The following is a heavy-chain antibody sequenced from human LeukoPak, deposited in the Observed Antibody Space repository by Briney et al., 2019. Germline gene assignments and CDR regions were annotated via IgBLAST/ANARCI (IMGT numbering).Heavy chain of an antibody. Sequence: SETLSLTCTVSGGSISSSSYYWVWIRQPPGKGLEWIGSIYYSGSTYYNPSLKSRVTISVDTSKNQFSLKLSSVTAADTAVYYCARRGVDSGWFDPWGQGTLVTVSS. V-gene: IGHV4-39*01. CDR1: GGSISSSSYY. D-gene: IGHD2-15*01. CDR3: ARRGVDSGWFDP. CDR2: IYYSGST. J-gene: IGHJ5*02.